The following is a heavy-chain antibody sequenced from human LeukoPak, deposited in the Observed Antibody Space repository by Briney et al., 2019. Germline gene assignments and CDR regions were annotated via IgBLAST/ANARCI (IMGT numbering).Heavy chain of an antibody. J-gene: IGHJ3*02. V-gene: IGHV4-59*08. CDR1: GGSISSYY. Sequence: SETLSLTCTVSGGSISSYYWSWIRQPPGKGLEWIGYIYYSGSTNYNPSLKSRVTISVDTSKNQFSLKLSSVTAADTAVYYCASIPPVAGDDAFDIWGQGTMVTVSS. CDR3: ASIPPVAGDDAFDI. D-gene: IGHD6-19*01. CDR2: IYYSGST.